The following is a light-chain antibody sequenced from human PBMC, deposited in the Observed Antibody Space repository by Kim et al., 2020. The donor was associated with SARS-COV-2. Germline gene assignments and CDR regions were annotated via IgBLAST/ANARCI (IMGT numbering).Light chain of an antibody. V-gene: IGKV2-24*01. CDR1: QSLIHSDGNTY. CDR3: MQSTQFPWT. CDR2: KVS. Sequence: DIVMAQTPLSSPVTLGQPASISCRYSQSLIHSDGNTYLSWLHQRPGQPPRLLIYKVSKRFSGVPDRFSGSGVGTDFSLKISRVEAEDVGVYYCMQSTQFPWTFGQGTKVDIK. J-gene: IGKJ1*01.